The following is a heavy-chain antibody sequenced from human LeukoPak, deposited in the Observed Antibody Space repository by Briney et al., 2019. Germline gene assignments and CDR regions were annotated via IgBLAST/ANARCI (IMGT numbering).Heavy chain of an antibody. CDR2: IYYSGNT. CDR1: GGSISSYY. D-gene: IGHD6-19*01. CDR3: ARVGSGCFDF. V-gene: IGHV4-59*01. J-gene: IGHJ4*02. Sequence: TASETLSPTCTVSGGSISSYYWSWIRQPPGKGLEWIGYIYYSGNTNDNPSLKSRVTISIDTSKNQFSLKLTSVTAADTAVYYCARVGSGCFDFWGQGTLVTVSS.